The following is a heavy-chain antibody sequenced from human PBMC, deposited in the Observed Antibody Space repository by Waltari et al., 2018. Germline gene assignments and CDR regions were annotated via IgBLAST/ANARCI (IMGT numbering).Heavy chain of an antibody. V-gene: IGHV4-61*02. CDR2: IYTSGST. CDR1: GGSISSGSYY. D-gene: IGHD3-10*01. CDR3: ARLRYDYYYGMDV. J-gene: IGHJ6*02. Sequence: QVQLQESGPGLVKPSQTLSLTCTVSGGSISSGSYYWSWIRQPAGKGLEWIGRIYTSGSTNYNPSLKSRVTISVATSKNQFSLKLSSVTAADTAVYYCARLRYDYYYGMDVWGQGTTVTVSS.